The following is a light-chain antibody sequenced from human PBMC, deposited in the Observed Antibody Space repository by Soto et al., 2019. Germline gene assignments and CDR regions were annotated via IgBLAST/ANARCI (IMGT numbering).Light chain of an antibody. J-gene: IGLJ2*01. CDR1: SSNIGNNY. Sequence: QSVLTQPHSVSAAPGQKVTISCSGSSSNIGNNYVSWYQQLPGTAPKLLIYDNNKRPSGIPDRFSGSKSGTSATLGITGLQTWDEADYYCGTWDSSLSAGVFVGGTKLTVL. CDR3: GTWDSSLSAGV. V-gene: IGLV1-51*01. CDR2: DNN.